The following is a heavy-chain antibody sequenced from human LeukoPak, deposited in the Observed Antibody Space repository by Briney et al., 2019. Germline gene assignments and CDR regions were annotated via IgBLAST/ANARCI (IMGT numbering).Heavy chain of an antibody. J-gene: IGHJ5*02. CDR3: ARDLGLTISDNWFDP. V-gene: IGHV4-34*01. Sequence: SETLSLTCAVYGGSFSGYYWSWIRQPPGKGLEWIGEINHSGSTNYNPSLKSRVTISVDTSKNHFSLKLNSVTAADTAVYYCARDLGLTISDNWFDPWGQGTLVTVSS. CDR2: INHSGST. CDR1: GGSFSGYY. D-gene: IGHD3-9*01.